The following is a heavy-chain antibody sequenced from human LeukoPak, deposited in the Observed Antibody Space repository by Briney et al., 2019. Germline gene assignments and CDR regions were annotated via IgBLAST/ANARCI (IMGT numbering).Heavy chain of an antibody. CDR3: ARSLWGSHFDY. CDR1: GFTFSSYV. V-gene: IGHV3-30-3*01. J-gene: IGHJ4*02. CDR2: ILYDGSNK. Sequence: GGSLRLSCAASGFTFSSYVMHWVRQAPGKGLDWVAVILYDGSNKYYADSVKGRFTISRDNSKNTLYLQMNSLRAEDTAVYYCARSLWGSHFDYWGQGTLVTVSS. D-gene: IGHD3-16*01.